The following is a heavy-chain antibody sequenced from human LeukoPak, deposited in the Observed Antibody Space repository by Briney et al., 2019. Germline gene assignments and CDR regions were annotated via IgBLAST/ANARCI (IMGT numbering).Heavy chain of an antibody. V-gene: IGHV4-38-2*01. CDR1: GYSISSGYY. Sequence: SETLSLTCAVSGYSISSGYYWGWIRQPPGKGLEWIGSIYHSGSTYYNPSLKSRVTISVDTSKNQFSLKLSSVTAADTAVYYCARLTLGTSCCLFDPWGQGTLVTVSS. CDR2: IYHSGST. D-gene: IGHD2-2*01. J-gene: IGHJ5*02. CDR3: ARLTLGTSCCLFDP.